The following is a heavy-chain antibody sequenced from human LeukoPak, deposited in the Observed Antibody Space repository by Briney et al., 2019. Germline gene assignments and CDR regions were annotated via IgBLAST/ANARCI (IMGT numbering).Heavy chain of an antibody. V-gene: IGHV3-30*18. CDR3: AKEHLPSGYSYGYFDY. J-gene: IGHJ4*02. Sequence: GGSLRLSCAASGFTFSSYGMHWVRQAPGKGLEWVEVISYDGSNKYYADSVKGRFTISRDNSKNTLYLQMNSLRAEDTAVYYCAKEHLPSGYSYGYFDYWGQGTLVTVSS. D-gene: IGHD5-18*01. CDR1: GFTFSSYG. CDR2: ISYDGSNK.